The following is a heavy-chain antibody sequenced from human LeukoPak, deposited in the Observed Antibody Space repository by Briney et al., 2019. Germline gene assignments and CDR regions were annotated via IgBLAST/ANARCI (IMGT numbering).Heavy chain of an antibody. V-gene: IGHV4-39*01. CDR2: IYYSGST. D-gene: IGHD5-24*01. Sequence: SETLSLTCTVSGGSISSSSYYWGWIRQPPGKGLEWIGSIYYSGSTYYNPSLKSRVTISVDTSKNQFSLKLSSVTAADTAEYYCARHGRDGYNPFEYWGQGTLVTVSS. CDR1: GGSISSSSYY. J-gene: IGHJ4*02. CDR3: ARHGRDGYNPFEY.